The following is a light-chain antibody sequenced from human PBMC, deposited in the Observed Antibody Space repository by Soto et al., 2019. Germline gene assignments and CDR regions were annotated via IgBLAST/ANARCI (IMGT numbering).Light chain of an antibody. CDR1: QSVSSSY. J-gene: IGKJ1*01. Sequence: EIVLTQSPGTLSLSPGERATLSCRASQSVSSSYLAWYQQKPGQAPRLPIYGATSRATGIPDRFSGSASGTDFTLTLSRLEPEVFAVYYCQQHGSSPLWTFGQGTKVEIK. CDR3: QQHGSSPLWT. V-gene: IGKV3-20*01. CDR2: GAT.